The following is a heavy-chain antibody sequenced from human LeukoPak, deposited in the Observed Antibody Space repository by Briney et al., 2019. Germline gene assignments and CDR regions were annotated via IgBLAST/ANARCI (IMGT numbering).Heavy chain of an antibody. CDR1: GFTFSNFA. D-gene: IGHD3-16*01. V-gene: IGHV3-30-3*01. CDR3: ARVRGGRSWYYYGMDV. CDR2: ISYDGDNE. J-gene: IGHJ6*02. Sequence: PGGSLRLSCAASGFTFSNFAMHWVHQAPGKGLEWVAVISYDGDNEYYADSVKGQFTISRDNSKDRLYLQMNSLRPEDTAMYYCARVRGGRSWYYYGMDVWGRGTTVTVSS.